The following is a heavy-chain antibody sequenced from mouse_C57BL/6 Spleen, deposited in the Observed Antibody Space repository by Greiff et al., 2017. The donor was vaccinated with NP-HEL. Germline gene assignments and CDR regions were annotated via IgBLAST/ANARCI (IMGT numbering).Heavy chain of an antibody. V-gene: IGHV1-55*01. D-gene: IGHD1-1*01. CDR3: AAYYYGDAMGG. Sequence: QVQLLQSGAELVKPGASVKLSCKASGFTFTSYSITWVRQTPGQGLEWIATIYPGSGSTSYTENFKSQSTLTVDTSSSTAYMQLSSLTSEDSAVDYCAAYYYGDAMGGWGNGASVS. CDR2: IYPGSGST. J-gene: IGHJ4*01. CDR1: GFTFTSYS.